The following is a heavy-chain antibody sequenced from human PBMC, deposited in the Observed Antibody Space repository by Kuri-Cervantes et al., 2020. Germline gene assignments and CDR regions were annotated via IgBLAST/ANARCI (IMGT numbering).Heavy chain of an antibody. D-gene: IGHD2-8*01. CDR3: ARGNASPLYYMDV. J-gene: IGHJ6*03. CDR1: GGSFSDYY. V-gene: IGHV4-34*09. CDR2: VHYSGDS. Sequence: SQTLSLTCAVYGGSFSDYYWTWIRQPPGKGLEWIGYVHYSGDSFYNPSLNSRVSISVDSSKSQFSLNVNPVTATDTAVYYCARGNASPLYYMDVWGKGTTVTVSS.